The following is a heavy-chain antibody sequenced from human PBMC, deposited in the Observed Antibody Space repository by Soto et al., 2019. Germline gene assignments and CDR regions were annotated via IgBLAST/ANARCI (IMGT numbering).Heavy chain of an antibody. CDR2: IYHSGTT. CDR1: GYSISSGYY. J-gene: IGHJ5*02. V-gene: IGHV4-38-2*01. Sequence: NPSETLSLTCVVSGYSISSGYYLGWIRQPPGKGLEWIGSIYHSGTTYYNPSLKSRVTISLDTSRNQFSLKLTSVTAADTAVYYCARSLLTSSWYAGSWGQGTLVTVSS. CDR3: ARSLLTSSWYAGS. D-gene: IGHD6-13*01.